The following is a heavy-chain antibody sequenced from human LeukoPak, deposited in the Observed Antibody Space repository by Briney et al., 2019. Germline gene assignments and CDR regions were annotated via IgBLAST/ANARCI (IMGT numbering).Heavy chain of an antibody. D-gene: IGHD2-2*01. CDR1: GGSISSCDYY. CDR3: ARSIVVVPAAMNITMVGDEFDY. J-gene: IGHJ4*02. V-gene: IGHV4-30-4*08. CDR2: IYYSGST. Sequence: PQTLTLTCTVSGGSISSCDYYWSWIRPPKGKGLEWIGNIYYSGSTYYNPSLQSRITISVDTSKNQFSLKLSSVTAADTAVYYCARSIVVVPAAMNITMVGDEFDYWGQGTAASVSS.